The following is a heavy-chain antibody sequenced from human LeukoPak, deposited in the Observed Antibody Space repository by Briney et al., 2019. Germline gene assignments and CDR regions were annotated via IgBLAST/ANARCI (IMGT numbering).Heavy chain of an antibody. CDR2: IYYSGST. CDR1: GXSXXNYY. V-gene: IGHV4-59*08. CDR3: ARLSGSPHPPFDY. Sequence: SETLSXTCTVSGXSXXNYYXXXXXXPPGKGLEWIGYIYYSGSTYYNPSLKSRVTISVDTSKNQFSLKLTSVTAADTAVYXXARLSGSPHPPFDYWGQGTLVTVSS. D-gene: IGHD1-26*01. J-gene: IGHJ4*02.